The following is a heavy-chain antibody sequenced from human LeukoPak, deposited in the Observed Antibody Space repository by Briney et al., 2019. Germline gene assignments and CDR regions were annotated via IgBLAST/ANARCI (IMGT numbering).Heavy chain of an antibody. V-gene: IGHV4-30-2*01. CDR3: AGRYCSSTSCYGFDY. Sequence: SETLSLTCAVSGGSISSGGYSWSWIRQPPGKGLEWIGYIYHSGSTYYNPSLKSRVTISVDRSKNQFSLKLSSVTAADTAAYYCAGRYCSSTSCYGFDYWGQGTLVTVSS. CDR1: GGSISSGGYS. D-gene: IGHD2-2*01. CDR2: IYHSGST. J-gene: IGHJ4*02.